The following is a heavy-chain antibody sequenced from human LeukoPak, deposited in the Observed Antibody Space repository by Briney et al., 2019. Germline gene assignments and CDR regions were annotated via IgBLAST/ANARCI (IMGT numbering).Heavy chain of an antibody. CDR3: AKEGLPETNWNDGPHYFDY. CDR1: GFTFSSYG. J-gene: IGHJ4*02. CDR2: ISYDGSNK. Sequence: PGGSLRLSCAASGFTFSSYGMHWVRQGPGKGLEWVAVISYDGSNKYYADSVKGRFTISRDNSKNTLYLQMNSLRAEDTAVYYCAKEGLPETNWNDGPHYFDYWGRGTLVTVSS. D-gene: IGHD1-20*01. V-gene: IGHV3-30*18.